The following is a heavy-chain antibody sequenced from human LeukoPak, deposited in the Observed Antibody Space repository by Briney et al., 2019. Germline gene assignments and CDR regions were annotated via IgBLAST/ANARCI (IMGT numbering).Heavy chain of an antibody. CDR3: ARDNSGYDYSDAFDI. V-gene: IGHV1-18*01. CDR1: GYTFTSYG. J-gene: IGHJ3*02. CDR2: ISAYNGNT. Sequence: GASVKVSCKASGYTFTSYGISWVRQAPGQGLEWTGWISAYNGNTNYAQKLQGRVTMTTDTSTSTAYMELRSLRSDDTAVYYCARDNSGYDYSDAFDIWGQGTMVTVSS. D-gene: IGHD5-12*01.